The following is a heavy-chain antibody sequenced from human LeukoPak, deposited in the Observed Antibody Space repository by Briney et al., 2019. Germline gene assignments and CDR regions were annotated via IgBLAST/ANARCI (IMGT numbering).Heavy chain of an antibody. Sequence: GSSVKVSCKASGGTFSSYAISWVRQAPGQGLEWMGGIIPIFGTANYAQKFRGRVTITADKSTRTANMELSTVRSEYTAVYDCARISIRGPDYWGQGALVTVAT. CDR3: ARISIRGPDY. V-gene: IGHV1-69*06. J-gene: IGHJ4*02. CDR1: GGTFSSYA. D-gene: IGHD3-16*01. CDR2: IIPIFGTA.